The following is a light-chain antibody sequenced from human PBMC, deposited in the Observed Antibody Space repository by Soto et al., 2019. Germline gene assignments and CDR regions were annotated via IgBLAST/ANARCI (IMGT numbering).Light chain of an antibody. J-gene: IGKJ1*01. V-gene: IGKV1-5*03. Sequence: DIQMTQSPSTLSASVGDRVTITCRASQSISNWLAWYQQKPGKAPKLLIYKASTLESGVPSRFSGSGSGTEFTLTIGSLQPEDFATYFCQQYNTYSQTFGQGTKVDIK. CDR2: KAS. CDR1: QSISNW. CDR3: QQYNTYSQT.